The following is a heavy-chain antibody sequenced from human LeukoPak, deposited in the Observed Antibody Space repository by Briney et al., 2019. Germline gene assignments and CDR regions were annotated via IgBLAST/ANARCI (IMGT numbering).Heavy chain of an antibody. CDR2: ISSSGSTI. J-gene: IGHJ3*02. CDR1: GFTFSSYE. Sequence: GGSLRLSCAASGFTFSSYEMNWVRQAPGKGLEGVSYISSSGSTIYYADSVKGRFTISRDNAKNSLYLQMNSLRAEDTAVYYCASEPIDDAFDIWGQGTMVTVSS. V-gene: IGHV3-48*03. CDR3: ASEPIDDAFDI.